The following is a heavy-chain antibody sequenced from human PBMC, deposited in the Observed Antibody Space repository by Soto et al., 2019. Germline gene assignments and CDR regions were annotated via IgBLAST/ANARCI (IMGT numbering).Heavy chain of an antibody. Sequence: ASVKVSCKASGYTFTSYFMHWVRQAPGQGLEWVGVINPRDRSTSYAQSFQGRVTMTRDTATTTVYMELSSLRSEDTAVYYCGRDINVETTAAGPEYWGQ. CDR1: GYTFTSYF. D-gene: IGHD6-13*01. CDR2: INPRDRST. V-gene: IGHV1-46*01. J-gene: IGHJ4*02. CDR3: GRDINVETTAAGPEY.